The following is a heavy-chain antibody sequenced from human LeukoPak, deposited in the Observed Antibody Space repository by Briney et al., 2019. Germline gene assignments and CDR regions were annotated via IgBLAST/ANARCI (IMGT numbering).Heavy chain of an antibody. CDR3: VGSGSRDKYFQH. Sequence: SETLSLTCAVYGGSFSGYYWSWIRQPPGKGLEWIGEINHSGSTNYNPSLKSRVTISVDTSKNQFSLKLSSVTPEDTAVYYCVGSGSRDKYFQHWGQGTLVTVSS. CDR1: GGSFSGYY. V-gene: IGHV4-34*01. CDR2: INHSGST. D-gene: IGHD3-10*01. J-gene: IGHJ1*01.